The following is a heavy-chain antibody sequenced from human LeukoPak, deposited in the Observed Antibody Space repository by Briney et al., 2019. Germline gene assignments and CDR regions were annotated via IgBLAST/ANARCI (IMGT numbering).Heavy chain of an antibody. CDR3: ARGAQPLAYCGGDCYRPFDY. Sequence: SVKVSCKASGGTFSSYAISWVRQAPGQGLEWMGGIIPIFGTANYAQKFQGRVTITTDESTSTAYMELSSLRSEDTAVYYCARGAQPLAYCGGDCYRPFDYWGQGTLVTVSS. J-gene: IGHJ4*02. D-gene: IGHD2-21*02. CDR1: GGTFSSYA. V-gene: IGHV1-69*05. CDR2: IIPIFGTA.